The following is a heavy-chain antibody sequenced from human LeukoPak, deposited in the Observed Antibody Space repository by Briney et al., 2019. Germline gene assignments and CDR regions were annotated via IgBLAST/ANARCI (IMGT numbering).Heavy chain of an antibody. J-gene: IGHJ3*02. CDR2: ISGSGRTT. D-gene: IGHD4-17*01. CDR1: GFTFSSYA. V-gene: IGHV3-23*01. Sequence: GGSLRLSCEASGFTFSSYAMTWVRQAPGKGLEWVSTISGSGRTTYYADSVKGRFTVSRDSSKNTQYLQMSSLRAEDTALYYCAKDSSSGDYTRAFDIWGQGTLVTVSS. CDR3: AKDSSSGDYTRAFDI.